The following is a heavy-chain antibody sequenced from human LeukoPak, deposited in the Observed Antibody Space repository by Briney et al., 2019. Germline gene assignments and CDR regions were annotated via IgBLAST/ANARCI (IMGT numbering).Heavy chain of an antibody. V-gene: IGHV3-23*01. CDR3: AKSLDLAVAGIDY. Sequence: PGGSLRLSCAASGFTFSSHAMSRVRQAPGKGLAWVSGINDSGDYTYHADSVKGRFTTSRDNSKNTVDLQMNSLRAEDTAVYYCAKSLDLAVAGIDYWGQGTLVTVSS. CDR2: INDSGDYT. J-gene: IGHJ4*02. D-gene: IGHD6-19*01. CDR1: GFTFSSHA.